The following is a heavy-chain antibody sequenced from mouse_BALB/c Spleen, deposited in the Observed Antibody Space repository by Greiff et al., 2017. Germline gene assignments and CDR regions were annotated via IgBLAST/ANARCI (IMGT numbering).Heavy chain of an antibody. CDR3: AREAYGPPFAY. V-gene: IGHV5-4*02. Sequence: VQLKESGGGLVKPGGSLKLSCAASGFTFSDYYMYWVRQTPEKRLEWVATISDGGSYTYYPDSVKGRFTISRDNAKNNLYLQMSSLKSEDTAMYYCAREAYGPPFAYWGQGTLVTVSA. CDR1: GFTFSDYY. CDR2: ISDGGSYT. D-gene: IGHD2-10*02. J-gene: IGHJ3*01.